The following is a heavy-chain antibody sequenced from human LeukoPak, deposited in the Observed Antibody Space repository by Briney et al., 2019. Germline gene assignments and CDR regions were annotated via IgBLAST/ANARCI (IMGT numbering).Heavy chain of an antibody. D-gene: IGHD5-12*01. CDR2: IYSGGST. CDR1: GFTVSSNY. V-gene: IGHV3-53*01. CDR3: ARDTVVASGPIDAFDI. J-gene: IGHJ3*02. Sequence: GGSLRLSCAASGFTVSSNYMNWVRQAPGKGLEWVSVIYSGGSTYYADSVKGRFTISRDNSKNTLYLQMNSLRAEDTAVYYCARDTVVASGPIDAFDIWGQGTMVTVSS.